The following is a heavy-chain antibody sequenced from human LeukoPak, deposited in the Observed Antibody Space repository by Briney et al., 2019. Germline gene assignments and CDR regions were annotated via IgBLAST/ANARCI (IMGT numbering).Heavy chain of an antibody. D-gene: IGHD6-13*01. CDR2: ISSSGSTI. CDR1: GFTFSSYE. CDR3: ARDLIAAATYYYYGMDV. V-gene: IGHV3-48*03. Sequence: GGSLRLSCAASGFTFSSYEMNWVRQAPGKGLEWVSYISSSGSTIYYADSAKRRFTISRDNAKNSLYLQMSSQRAEDTAVYYCARDLIAAATYYYYGMDVWGQGTTVTVSS. J-gene: IGHJ6*02.